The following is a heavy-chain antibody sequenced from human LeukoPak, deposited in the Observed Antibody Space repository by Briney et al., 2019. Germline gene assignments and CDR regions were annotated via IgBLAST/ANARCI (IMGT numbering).Heavy chain of an antibody. CDR1: GGSISSSNW. D-gene: IGHD6-19*01. CDR3: ARRFDSSGPGDAFDI. CDR2: IYYSGST. V-gene: IGHV4-28*01. J-gene: IGHJ3*02. Sequence: SETLSLTCAVSGGSISSSNWWGWIRQPPGKGLEWIGYIYYSGSTYYNPSLKSRVTMSVDTSKNQFSLKLSSVTAVDTAVYYCARRFDSSGPGDAFDIWGQGTMVTVSS.